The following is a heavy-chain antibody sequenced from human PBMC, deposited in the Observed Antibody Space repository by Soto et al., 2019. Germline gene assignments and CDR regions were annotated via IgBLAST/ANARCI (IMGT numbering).Heavy chain of an antibody. Sequence: GESLKISCAASGFTFSSYAMHWVRQAPGKGLEWVALISYDGSDKDYADSVKGRFTISRDNSRNTLYLQMNSLRAEDTAVYYCARDFGDLTGYSNYYYYGMDVWGQGTTVTVSS. V-gene: IGHV3-30-3*01. D-gene: IGHD3-9*01. CDR2: ISYDGSDK. CDR3: ARDFGDLTGYSNYYYYGMDV. J-gene: IGHJ6*02. CDR1: GFTFSSYA.